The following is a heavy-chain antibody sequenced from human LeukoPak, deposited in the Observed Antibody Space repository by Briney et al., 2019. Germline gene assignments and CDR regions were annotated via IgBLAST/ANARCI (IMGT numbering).Heavy chain of an antibody. Sequence: KTSETLSLTCTVSGGSISSYYGSWIRQPPGKGLEWIGYIYYSGSTNYNPSLKSRVTISVDTSKNQFSLKLSSVTAADTAVYYCARGGSGYDYPFDYWGQRTLVTVSS. CDR2: IYYSGST. D-gene: IGHD5-12*01. J-gene: IGHJ4*02. CDR1: GGSISSYY. V-gene: IGHV4-59*01. CDR3: ARGGSGYDYPFDY.